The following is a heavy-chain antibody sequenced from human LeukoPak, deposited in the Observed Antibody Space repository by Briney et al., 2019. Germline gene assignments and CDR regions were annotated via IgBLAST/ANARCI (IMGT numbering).Heavy chain of an antibody. V-gene: IGHV3-48*03. CDR3: ARDGSDDDAYYYYYMDV. CDR1: GFTFSSYE. D-gene: IGHD1-1*01. Sequence: GGSLRLSCAASGFTFSSYEMNWVRQAPGKGLEWASYISSSGSTIYYADSVKGRFTISRDNAKNSLYLQMNSLRAEDTAVYYCARDGSDDDAYYYYYMDVWGKGTTVTISS. CDR2: ISSSGSTI. J-gene: IGHJ6*03.